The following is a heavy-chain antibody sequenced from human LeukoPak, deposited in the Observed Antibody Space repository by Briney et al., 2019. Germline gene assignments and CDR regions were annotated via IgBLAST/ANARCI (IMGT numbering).Heavy chain of an antibody. CDR2: INYDGRNK. CDR1: GFTFSDYG. Sequence: GGSLRLSCAASGFTFSDYGMHWVRQAPGQGLEWVAGINYDGRNKFYADSVRGRFTIFKDNLKSMVYLQMDSLRAEDTAVYYCARARTTRGFDYWGQGTLVTVSS. J-gene: IGHJ4*02. V-gene: IGHV3-33*01. D-gene: IGHD4-17*01. CDR3: ARARTTRGFDY.